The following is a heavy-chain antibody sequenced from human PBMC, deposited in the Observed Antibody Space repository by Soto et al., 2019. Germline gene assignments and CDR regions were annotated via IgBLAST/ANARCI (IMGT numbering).Heavy chain of an antibody. CDR2: INVGTDDT. D-gene: IGHD6-13*01. Sequence: QVQLVQSAAEVKKPGASVKVSCKASGYSFNSYTIHWVRQAPGQRLEWMGWINVGTDDTKYSHSFQGRVAITADTSANTAHMELTSLNYEDTAVYYCARNPSTASYHPWYEVWGQGTPVAVSS. V-gene: IGHV1-3*01. CDR3: ARNPSTASYHPWYEV. J-gene: IGHJ4*02. CDR1: GYSFNSYT.